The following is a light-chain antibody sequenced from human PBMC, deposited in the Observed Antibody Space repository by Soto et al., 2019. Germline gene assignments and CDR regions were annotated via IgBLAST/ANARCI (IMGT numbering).Light chain of an antibody. Sequence: VLSQSPGTLSLSQGERATLSCRASQTLSSSYLVWYQQKPGQAPRLLIYGASSRATGIPDRFSGSGSGTDFTLTISRLEPEDFAVYYCQQYGSSPRTFGQGTKVDIK. CDR3: QQYGSSPRT. CDR2: GAS. J-gene: IGKJ1*01. CDR1: QTLSSSY. V-gene: IGKV3-20*01.